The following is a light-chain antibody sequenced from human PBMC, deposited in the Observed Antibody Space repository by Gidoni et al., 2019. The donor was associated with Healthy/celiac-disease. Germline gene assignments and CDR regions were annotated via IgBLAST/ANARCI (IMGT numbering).Light chain of an antibody. Sequence: QSALTQPASVSGSPGQSITISCTGTSSDVGGYNYVPWYQQHPGKAPKLMMYDVSNRPSGVSNRFSGSKSGNTASLTISGLQAEDEADYYCSSYTSSSTLGYVFGTGTKVTVL. CDR3: SSYTSSSTLGYV. CDR2: DVS. V-gene: IGLV2-14*01. CDR1: SSDVGGYNY. J-gene: IGLJ1*01.